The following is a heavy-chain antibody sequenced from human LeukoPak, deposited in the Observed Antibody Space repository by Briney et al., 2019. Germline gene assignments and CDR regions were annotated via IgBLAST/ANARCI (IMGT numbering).Heavy chain of an antibody. CDR1: GFTFSSYS. D-gene: IGHD1-26*01. Sequence: GGSLRLSCAASGFTFSSYSMNWVRQAPGKGLEWVSYISSSSSTIYYADSVKGRFTISRDNAKNSLYLQMNSLRAEDTAVYYCARGSYYFDYWGQGTLVTASS. J-gene: IGHJ4*02. CDR2: ISSSSSTI. CDR3: ARGSYYFDY. V-gene: IGHV3-48*01.